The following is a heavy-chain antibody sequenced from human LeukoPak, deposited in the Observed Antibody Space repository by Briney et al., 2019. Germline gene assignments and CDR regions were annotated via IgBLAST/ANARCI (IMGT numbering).Heavy chain of an antibody. CDR3: ATVSRFGLGRFDP. Sequence: ASVKVSCKVSGYTLTELSMHWVRQAPGKGLEWMGGFDPEDGETIYAQKFQGRVTTTEDTSTDTAYMELSSLRSEDTAVYYCATVSRFGLGRFDPWGQGTLVTVSS. J-gene: IGHJ5*02. CDR2: FDPEDGET. V-gene: IGHV1-24*01. CDR1: GYTLTELS. D-gene: IGHD3-16*01.